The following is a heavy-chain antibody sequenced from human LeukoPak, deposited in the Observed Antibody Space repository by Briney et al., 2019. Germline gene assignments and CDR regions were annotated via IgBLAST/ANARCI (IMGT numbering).Heavy chain of an antibody. V-gene: IGHV3-23*01. CDR3: ARGGASSLPFDC. CDR1: GFTFSSYA. J-gene: IGHJ4*02. Sequence: GGSLRLSCAASGFTFSSYAMSWVRQAPGKGLEWVSAISGSGGSTYYADSVKGRFTISRDNAKNSLYLQLNSLRADDTAVYYCARGGASSLPFDCWGQGTLVTVSS. CDR2: ISGSGGST. D-gene: IGHD3-10*01.